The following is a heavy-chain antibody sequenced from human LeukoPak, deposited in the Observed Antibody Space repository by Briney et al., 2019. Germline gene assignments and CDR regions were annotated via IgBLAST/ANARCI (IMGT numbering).Heavy chain of an antibody. J-gene: IGHJ6*02. Sequence: GGSLRLSCAASEFTFSTYWMSWVRQAPGKGLEWVANIKQDGSEKYYVDSVKGRFTISRDNAKNSLYLQMKGLRAEDTAVYYCARDHALYSSGWYGYYGMDVWGQGTTVAVS. CDR2: IKQDGSEK. D-gene: IGHD6-19*01. CDR3: ARDHALYSSGWYGYYGMDV. CDR1: EFTFSTYW. V-gene: IGHV3-7*04.